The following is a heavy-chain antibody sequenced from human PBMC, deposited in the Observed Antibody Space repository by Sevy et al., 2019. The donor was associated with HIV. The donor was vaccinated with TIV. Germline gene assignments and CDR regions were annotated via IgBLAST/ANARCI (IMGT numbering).Heavy chain of an antibody. J-gene: IGHJ6*02. D-gene: IGHD3-3*01. CDR1: GGSVSSGSYY. V-gene: IGHV4-61*01. CDR3: ARGASNYDFWSGYYTSYYYYGTDV. Sequence: SETLSLTCSVSGGSVSSGSYYWSWIRQPPGKGLEWIGYIYYSRSTNYNPSLKSRVTISADTSKNQFSLKLSSVTAADTAVYYCARGASNYDFWSGYYTSYYYYGTDVWGQGTTVTVSS. CDR2: IYYSRST.